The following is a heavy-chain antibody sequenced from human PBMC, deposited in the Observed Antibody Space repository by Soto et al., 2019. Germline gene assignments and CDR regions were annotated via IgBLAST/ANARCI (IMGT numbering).Heavy chain of an antibody. J-gene: IGHJ5*02. CDR3: ARMYSSGSGWFHP. D-gene: IGHD6-19*01. V-gene: IGHV4-31*03. Sequence: SETLSLTCFVSGYSITAGGYYWSWIRHHPGKGLEWIGSFYSSGSIVYNPSLRSRVSISGDTSSNQFSMSLTSVTAADTARYYCARMYSSGSGWFHPWGQGTLVTVSS. CDR2: FYSSGSI. CDR1: GYSITAGGYY.